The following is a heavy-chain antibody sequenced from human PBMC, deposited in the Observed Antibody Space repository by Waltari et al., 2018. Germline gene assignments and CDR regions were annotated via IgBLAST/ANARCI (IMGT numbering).Heavy chain of an antibody. J-gene: IGHJ6*02. CDR3: AKSQADYVDYYGMAV. Sequence: QVQLQESGPRLVKPSETLSRTCAVSGASISRGNWWSWVRKSPETGLEWIGEIFHTGGSLYNPSPASRATISVSKSNNPSLRKRQIVTAADTAVYLCAKSQADYVDYYGMAVWGQGTTVTGSS. D-gene: IGHD4-17*01. CDR1: GASISRGNW. CDR2: IFHTGGS. V-gene: IGHV4-4*02.